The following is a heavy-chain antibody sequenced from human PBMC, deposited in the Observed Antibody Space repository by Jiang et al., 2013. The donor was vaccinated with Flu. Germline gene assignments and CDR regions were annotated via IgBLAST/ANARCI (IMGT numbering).Heavy chain of an antibody. CDR3: ARSPRYGLELDY. D-gene: IGHD3/OR15-3a*01. CDR2: SAVAMGK. CDR1: GTPLPTMV. J-gene: IGHJ4*02. Sequence: VKVSCQASGTPLPTMVSAGCVRPLDKGLSGWDGSAVAMGKQNMRKRVQGRVTLTTDRSTSTAYMDLRSLRFDDAAVYYCARSPRYGLELDYWGQGALVTVSS. V-gene: IGHV1-18*01.